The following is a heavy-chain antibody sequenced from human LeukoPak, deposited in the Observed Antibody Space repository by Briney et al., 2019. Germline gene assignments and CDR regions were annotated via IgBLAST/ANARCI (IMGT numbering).Heavy chain of an antibody. D-gene: IGHD2-21*01. CDR3: ARDRAILWFDY. Sequence: SETLSLTCTVSGGSISSDYWSWIRQPAGKGLEWIGRIYTSGSINYNPSLKSRVTMSIDTSKNQFSLKLSPVTAADTAVYYCARDRAILWFDYWGQGTLVIVAS. J-gene: IGHJ4*02. V-gene: IGHV4-4*07. CDR2: IYTSGSI. CDR1: GGSISSDY.